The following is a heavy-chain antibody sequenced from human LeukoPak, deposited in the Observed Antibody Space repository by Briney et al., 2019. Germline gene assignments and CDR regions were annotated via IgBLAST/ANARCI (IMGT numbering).Heavy chain of an antibody. CDR2: MNPNSGNS. D-gene: IGHD2/OR15-2a*01. CDR3: ATRASPAFYFSMDV. CDR1: GYTFTNYD. V-gene: IGHV1-8*01. Sequence: ASVKVSCKASGYTFTNYDINWVRQATGQGLEWMGWMNPNSGNSGCTQKFQSRVTMTRDTSISTAYMELTSLRSEDTAVYYCATRASPAFYFSMDVWGQGTTVTVSS. J-gene: IGHJ6*02.